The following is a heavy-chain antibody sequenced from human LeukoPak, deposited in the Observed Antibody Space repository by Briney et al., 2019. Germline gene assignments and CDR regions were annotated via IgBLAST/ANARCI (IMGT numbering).Heavy chain of an antibody. CDR1: GGSISSYY. CDR2: IYYSGST. V-gene: IGHV4-59*01. CDR3: MRGGIGYDSDY. Sequence: SETLSLTCTVSGGSISSYYWSWIRQPPGKGLEWIGYIYYSGSTNYNPSLKSRVTISVDTSKNQFSLKLSSVTAADTAVYYCMRGGIGYDSDYWGQGTLVTVSS. J-gene: IGHJ4*02. D-gene: IGHD5-12*01.